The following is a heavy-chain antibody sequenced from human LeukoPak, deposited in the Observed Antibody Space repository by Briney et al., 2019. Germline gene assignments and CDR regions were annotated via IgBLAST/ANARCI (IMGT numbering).Heavy chain of an antibody. D-gene: IGHD1-7*01. CDR1: GFNCRRYE. CDR2: ISISGSTI. V-gene: IGHV3-48*03. CDR3: AKKTGAMSFDY. Sequence: GGSLRLVCAAWGFNCRRYEMNWVHQAPGKGLERVSYISISGSTIYYADSVEGRFTISRDNAKNSLYLQMNSLRAEDTAVYYCAKKTGAMSFDYWGQGTLVTVSS. J-gene: IGHJ4*02.